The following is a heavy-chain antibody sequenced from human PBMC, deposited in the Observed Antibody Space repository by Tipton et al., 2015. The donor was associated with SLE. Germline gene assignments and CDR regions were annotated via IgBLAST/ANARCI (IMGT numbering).Heavy chain of an antibody. D-gene: IGHD3-22*01. Sequence: TLSLTCTVSGGSISSSSYYWGWIRQPPGKGLEWIGSIYYTGSTYYNPSLKSRVTISVDKSKNQFSLRLTSVTAADTAVYFCARDYFDSAGYTFIDVWGKGTTVSVSS. CDR2: IYYTGST. CDR1: GGSISSSSYY. CDR3: ARDYFDSAGYTFIDV. J-gene: IGHJ6*03. V-gene: IGHV4-39*07.